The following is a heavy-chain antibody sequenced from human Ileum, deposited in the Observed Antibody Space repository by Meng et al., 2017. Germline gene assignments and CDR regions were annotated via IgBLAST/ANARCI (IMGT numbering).Heavy chain of an antibody. CDR3: ARDFLPGEIGDSSPY. CDR2: ISSSSSYI. D-gene: IGHD3-22*01. V-gene: IGHV3-21*01. J-gene: IGHJ4*02. CDR1: GFTFSSYS. Sequence: VRRVGLGGGLVRPGGSLRLSCAASGFTFSSYSMNWVRQAPGKGLEWVSSISSSSSYIYYADSVKGRFTISRDNAKNSLYLQMNSLRAEDTAVYYCARDFLPGEIGDSSPYWGQGTLVTVSS.